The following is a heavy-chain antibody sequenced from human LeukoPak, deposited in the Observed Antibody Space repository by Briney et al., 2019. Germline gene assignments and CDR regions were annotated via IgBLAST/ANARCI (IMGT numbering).Heavy chain of an antibody. J-gene: IGHJ4*02. CDR3: ARATSPGSYPDY. CDR1: GYSFTSYY. D-gene: IGHD3-10*01. CDR2: LTPTFSTT. Sequence: GASVKVSCKASGYSFTSYYMHWVRQAPGQGLEWMGMLTPTFSTTTYAQKFQDRFTTTRDTSTNTAYMELKRLKSEDTAIYYCARATSPGSYPDYWGQGTLVTVSS. V-gene: IGHV1-46*01.